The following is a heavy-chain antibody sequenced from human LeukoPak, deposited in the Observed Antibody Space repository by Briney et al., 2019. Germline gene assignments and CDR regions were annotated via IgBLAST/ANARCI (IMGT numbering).Heavy chain of an antibody. CDR2: SSGAGT. D-gene: IGHD1-14*01. Sequence: GGSLRLSCAASGFAFNNYAMSWVRQAPGKGLEWVSISSGAGTYYAESVKGRFTISRGNSQNTLHLQMASLRVEDTALYYCAKGPHGIAWHYFDSWGQGTLVTVSA. CDR3: AKGPHGIAWHYFDS. CDR1: GFAFNNYA. V-gene: IGHV3-23*01. J-gene: IGHJ4*02.